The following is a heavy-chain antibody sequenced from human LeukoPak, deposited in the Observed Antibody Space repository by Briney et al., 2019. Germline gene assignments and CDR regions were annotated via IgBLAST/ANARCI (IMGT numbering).Heavy chain of an antibody. CDR3: ARGNYDSTAYSAFDI. V-gene: IGHV4-38-2*02. CDR2: IYHGGST. CDR1: GGSISSYY. J-gene: IGHJ3*02. Sequence: SETLSLTCTVSGGSISSYYWGWIRQPPGKGLEWIGSIYHGGSTYYNPSLKSRLTISLDTSKNQFSLTLSSVTAADTAVYYCARGNYDSTAYSAFDIWGQGTVVTVSS. D-gene: IGHD3-22*01.